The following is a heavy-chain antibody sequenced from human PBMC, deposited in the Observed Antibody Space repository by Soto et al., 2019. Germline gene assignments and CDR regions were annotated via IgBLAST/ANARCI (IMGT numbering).Heavy chain of an antibody. V-gene: IGHV3-30*18. J-gene: IGHJ4*02. CDR3: AKDVKGYYFDY. CDR1: GFTFSSYG. CDR2: ISYDGSNK. Sequence: QVQLVESGGGVVQPGRSLRLSCAASGFTFSSYGMHWVLQAPGKGLEWVAVISYDGSNKYYADSVKGRFTISRDNSKNTLYLQMNSLRAEDTAVYYCAKDVKGYYFDYWGQGTLVTVSS.